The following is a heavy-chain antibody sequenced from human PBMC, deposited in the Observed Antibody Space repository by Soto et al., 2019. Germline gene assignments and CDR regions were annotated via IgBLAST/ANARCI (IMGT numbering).Heavy chain of an antibody. J-gene: IGHJ4*02. CDR3: YDVCWEH. CDR2: ISSVGSTT. V-gene: IGHV3-30-3*01. Sequence: QVQLVESGGGVVKPGRSLRLSCAASGFTFSNYDMHWVRQAPGKGLEWVAVISSVGSTTYYADSVKGRFTLSRDNFKNTRLLDMDNARDDCTAVYSCYDVCWEHWSQGTLVTVSS. CDR1: GFTFSNYD. D-gene: IGHD3-16*01.